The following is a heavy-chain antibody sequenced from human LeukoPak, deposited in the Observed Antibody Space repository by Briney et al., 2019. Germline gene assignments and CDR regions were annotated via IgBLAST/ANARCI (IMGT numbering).Heavy chain of an antibody. V-gene: IGHV4-38-2*01. CDR1: GYSISSGYY. J-gene: IGHJ4*02. CDR2: IYHSGST. CDR3: ATSGFGETPFDY. Sequence: SETLSLTCAVSGYSISSGYYWGWIRQPPGKGLEWIGSIYHSGSTYYNPSLKSRVTISVDTSKNQFSLKLSSVTAADTAVCYCATSGFGETPFDYWGQGTLVTVSS. D-gene: IGHD3-10*01.